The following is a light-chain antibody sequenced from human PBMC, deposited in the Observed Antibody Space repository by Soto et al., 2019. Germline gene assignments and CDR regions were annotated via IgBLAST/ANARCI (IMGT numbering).Light chain of an antibody. J-gene: IGLJ3*02. V-gene: IGLV4-69*01. CDR3: QTWGTGTPWV. CDR1: SGHSNYA. Sequence: QLVLTQSPSASASLGASVKLTCTLSSGHSNYAIAWHQQQPEKGPRYLMKLNSDCSHSKGDGIPDRFSGSSSGAERYLTISSLQSEDEADYYCQTWGTGTPWVFGGGTQLTVL. CDR2: LNSDCSH.